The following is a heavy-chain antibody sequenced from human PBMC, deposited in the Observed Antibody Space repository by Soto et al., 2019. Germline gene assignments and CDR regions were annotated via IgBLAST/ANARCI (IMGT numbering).Heavy chain of an antibody. Sequence: PGGSLRLSCAASGFTVSSNYMNWVRQAPGKGLEWVANIKQDGTEKNYVDSVKGRFTISRDNARNSLYLQMDSLRAEDTAVYFCARGDTPMITGMDSFDIWGQGTMVTVSS. CDR3: ARGDTPMITGMDSFDI. CDR1: GFTVSSNY. J-gene: IGHJ3*02. V-gene: IGHV3-7*01. CDR2: IKQDGTEK. D-gene: IGHD5-18*01.